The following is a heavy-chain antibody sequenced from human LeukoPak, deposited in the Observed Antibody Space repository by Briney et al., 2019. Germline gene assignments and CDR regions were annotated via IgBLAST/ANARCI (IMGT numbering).Heavy chain of an antibody. CDR3: ANSPLPHTVTTSADY. D-gene: IGHD4-11*01. Sequence: RPGGSLRLSCAASGFTVSSNYMSWVRQAPGKGLEWVAVISYDGSNKYYADSVKGRFTISRDNSKNTLYLQMNSLRAEDTAVYYCANSPLPHTVTTSADYWGQGTLVTVSS. CDR2: ISYDGSNK. CDR1: GFTVSSNY. J-gene: IGHJ4*02. V-gene: IGHV3-30*18.